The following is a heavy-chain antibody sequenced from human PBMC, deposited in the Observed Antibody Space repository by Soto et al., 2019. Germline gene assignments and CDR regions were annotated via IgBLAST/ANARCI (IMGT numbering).Heavy chain of an antibody. D-gene: IGHD4-4*01. CDR2: ICSGGTT. V-gene: IGHV4-59*01. CDR3: ARVGSKSFYYATDV. J-gene: IGHJ6*02. CDR1: GGSISSFC. Sequence: SETLSLTCAVSGGSISSFCWSWIRQPPGQGLEWIGYICSGGTTKYNPSLKSRVTMSVDTSKTQFSLKLTSVTAADTAVYYCARVGSKSFYYATDVWGQGTTVTVSS.